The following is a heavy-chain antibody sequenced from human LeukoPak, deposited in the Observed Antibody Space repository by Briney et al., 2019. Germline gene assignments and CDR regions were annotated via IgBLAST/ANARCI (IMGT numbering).Heavy chain of an antibody. CDR2: ISTYTGDS. D-gene: IGHD4-17*01. Sequence: AASVKVSCKTSGYTFSNYVLTWGRQAPGQGLEWMGRISTYTGDSNYAQKFHDRITMTTDTSTSTAYMELRNLSSDDTAVYYCARTMTTMTTHGELDFWGQGTLVTVSS. J-gene: IGHJ4*02. CDR3: ARTMTTMTTHGELDF. CDR1: GYTFSNYV. V-gene: IGHV1-18*01.